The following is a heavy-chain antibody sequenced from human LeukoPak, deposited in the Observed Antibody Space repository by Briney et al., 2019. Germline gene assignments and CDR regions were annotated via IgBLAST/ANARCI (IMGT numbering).Heavy chain of an antibody. CDR1: GGSFSGYY. CDR2: INHSGST. J-gene: IGHJ5*02. Sequence: SETLSLTCAVYGGSFSGYYWSWIRQPPGKGLEWIGEINHSGSTNYNPSLKSRVTISVDTSKNQFSLKLSSVTAADTAVYYCASHGHPYYDILTGYSNNWFDPWGQGTLVTVSS. CDR3: ASHGHPYYDILTGYSNNWFDP. V-gene: IGHV4-34*01. D-gene: IGHD3-9*01.